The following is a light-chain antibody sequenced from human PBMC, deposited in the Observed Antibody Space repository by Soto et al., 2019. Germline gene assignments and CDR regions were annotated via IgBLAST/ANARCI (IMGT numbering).Light chain of an antibody. CDR1: QSVSTF. CDR3: QQRSNWPIT. CDR2: DAS. V-gene: IGKV3-11*01. Sequence: EIVLTQSPGTLSLSPGERATFSCRASQSVSTFLAWYQQKPGQAPRLLIYDASNRATGIPARFSGSGSGTDFTLTISSLEPEDFAIYYCQQRSNWPITFGPGTRLEI. J-gene: IGKJ5*01.